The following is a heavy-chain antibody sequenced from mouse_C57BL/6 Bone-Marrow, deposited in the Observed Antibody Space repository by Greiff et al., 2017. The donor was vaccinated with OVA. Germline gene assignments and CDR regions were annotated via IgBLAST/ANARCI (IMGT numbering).Heavy chain of an antibody. Sequence: EVQRVESGGGLVQPGGSMKLSCVASGFTFSNYWMNWVRQSPEKGLEWVAQIRLKSDNYETHYAESVKGRFTISRDDSKSSVYLQMNNLRAEDTGIYYCTGREPEVWGTGTTVTVSS. CDR1: GFTFSNYW. CDR3: TGREPEV. V-gene: IGHV6-3*01. J-gene: IGHJ1*03. CDR2: IRLKSDNYET.